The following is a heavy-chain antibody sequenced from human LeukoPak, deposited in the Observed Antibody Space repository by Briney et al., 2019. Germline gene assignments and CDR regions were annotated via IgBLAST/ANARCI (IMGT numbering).Heavy chain of an antibody. Sequence: PSETLSLTCAVYGGSFSGYYWSWIRQPPGKGLEWIGEINHSGSTNYNPSPKSRVTISVDTSKNQFSLKLSSVTAADTAVYYCARGYIVVVPAAVYYYGMDVWGQGTTVTVSS. CDR3: ARGYIVVVPAAVYYYGMDV. D-gene: IGHD2-2*01. CDR2: INHSGST. V-gene: IGHV4-34*01. CDR1: GGSFSGYY. J-gene: IGHJ6*02.